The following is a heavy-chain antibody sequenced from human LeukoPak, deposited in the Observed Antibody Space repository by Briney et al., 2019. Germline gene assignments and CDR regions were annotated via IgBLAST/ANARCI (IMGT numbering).Heavy chain of an antibody. J-gene: IGHJ3*02. CDR1: GGSISSSSYY. D-gene: IGHD2-2*01. CDR2: IYYSGST. Sequence: SETLSLTCTVSGGSISSSSYYWGWIRQPPGKGLEWIGSIYYSGSTYYNPSLKSRVTISVGTSKNQFSLKLSSVTAADTAVYYCARDSRAPVAFDIWGQGTMVTVSS. V-gene: IGHV4-39*02. CDR3: ARDSRAPVAFDI.